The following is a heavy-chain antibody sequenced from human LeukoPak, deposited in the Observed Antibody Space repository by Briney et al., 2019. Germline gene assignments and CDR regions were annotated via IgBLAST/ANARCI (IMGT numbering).Heavy chain of an antibody. CDR1: GYTFTDYY. V-gene: IGHV1-2*02. Sequence: ASVKVSCKASGYTFTDYYMHWVRQAPGQGLEWMGWINPNSGITMYAQNFQGRVTMTRDMSTSTVYMELSSLRSEDTAVYYCARENSSSWDSDYWGQGTLVTVSS. J-gene: IGHJ4*02. D-gene: IGHD6-13*01. CDR2: INPNSGIT. CDR3: ARENSSSWDSDY.